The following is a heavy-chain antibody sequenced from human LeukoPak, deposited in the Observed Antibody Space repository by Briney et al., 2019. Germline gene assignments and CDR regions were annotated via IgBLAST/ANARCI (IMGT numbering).Heavy chain of an antibody. CDR1: GFTFSSHW. CDR2: ISSDGSST. CDR3: ARISLSGWANDY. V-gene: IGHV3-74*01. D-gene: IGHD6-19*01. J-gene: IGHJ4*02. Sequence: PGGSLRLSCAASGFTFSSHWMHWVRQVPGKGLVWVTRISSDGSSTSYADSVKGRFTISRDNAKNTLYLQMSSLRAEDTAMYYCARISLSGWANDYWGQGTLVTVSS.